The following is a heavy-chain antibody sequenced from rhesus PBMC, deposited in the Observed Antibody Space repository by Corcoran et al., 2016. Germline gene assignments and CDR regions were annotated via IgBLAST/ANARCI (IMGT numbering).Heavy chain of an antibody. Sequence: QVQLVQSGAEVKKPGSSVKVSCKASGYTFTDYYMHWVRQAPRPGLEWMGWINPYNGNTKNAQQFQGRVTMTRDTSTSTAYMELSSLRSEDTAVYYCARVPLLQYLDWLLSYFDYWGQGVLVTVSS. CDR3: ARVPLLQYLDWLLSYFDY. V-gene: IGHV1S2*01. D-gene: IGHD3-3*01. CDR2: INPYNGNT. J-gene: IGHJ4*01. CDR1: GYTFTDYY.